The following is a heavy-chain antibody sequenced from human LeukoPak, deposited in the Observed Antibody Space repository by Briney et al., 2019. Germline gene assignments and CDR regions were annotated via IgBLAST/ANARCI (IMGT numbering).Heavy chain of an antibody. CDR3: ARDLSGYCSSTSCLSYEFDY. V-gene: IGHV1-2*02. CDR2: INPNSGGT. Sequence: ASVKVSFKASGYTFTGYYMHWVRQAPGQGLEWMGWINPNSGGTNYAQKFQGRVTMTRDTSISTAYMELSRLRSDDTAVYYCARDLSGYCSSTSCLSYEFDYWGQGTLVTVSS. CDR1: GYTFTGYY. J-gene: IGHJ4*02. D-gene: IGHD2-2*01.